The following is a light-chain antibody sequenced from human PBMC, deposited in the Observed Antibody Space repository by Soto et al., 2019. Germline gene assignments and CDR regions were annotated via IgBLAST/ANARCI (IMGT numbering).Light chain of an antibody. CDR1: QSVSSSY. CDR3: QQYGGSPPYN. V-gene: IGKV3-20*01. J-gene: IGKJ2*01. Sequence: EIVLTQSPVTLSLSPGESATLSCRASQSVSSSYLAWYQQKPGQAPRLLIYGPSRRATGIPDRFSGSGSGTDFTLTISRLEPEDFAVYYCQQYGGSPPYNFGQGTKREI. CDR2: GPS.